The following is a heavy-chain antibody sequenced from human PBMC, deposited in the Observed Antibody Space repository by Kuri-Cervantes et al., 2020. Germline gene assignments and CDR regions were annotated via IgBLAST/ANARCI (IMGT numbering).Heavy chain of an antibody. V-gene: IGHV1-2*02. D-gene: IGHD3-9*01. CDR1: GYTFTSCD. Sequence: ASVNVSCKASGYTFTSCDINWVRQATGQGLDWMGCINPHTGGTNYAQKFQGRVTMTRDTSISTAYMELSRLRSDDTAVYYCARDGHYDILTGYHAYYYYGMDVWGQGTTVTVSS. CDR3: ARDGHYDILTGYHAYYYYGMDV. CDR2: INPHTGGT. J-gene: IGHJ6*02.